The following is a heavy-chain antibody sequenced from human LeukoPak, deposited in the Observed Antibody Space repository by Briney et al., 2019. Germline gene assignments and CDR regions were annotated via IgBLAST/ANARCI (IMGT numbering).Heavy chain of an antibody. CDR1: GYTFSRYY. Sequence: ASVKVSCKASGYTFSRYYMHWVRQAPGKGLEWMGIINLSGGSTNYAQKFQGRVTMTRDTITSTIYMELSSLRSEDTAVYYCARDIYCSGGSCYPGGYFDYWGQGTQVTVSS. CDR2: INLSGGST. CDR3: ARDIYCSGGSCYPGGYFDY. D-gene: IGHD2-15*01. V-gene: IGHV1-46*01. J-gene: IGHJ4*02.